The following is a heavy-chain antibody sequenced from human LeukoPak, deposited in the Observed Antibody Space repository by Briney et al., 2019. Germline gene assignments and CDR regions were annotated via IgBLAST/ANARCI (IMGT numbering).Heavy chain of an antibody. V-gene: IGHV4-34*01. CDR3: ASSYGSGPLDY. Sequence: SETLSLTCAVYGGSFRGYYWNWIRQPPGKGLEWIGEINHSGSTNCNPSLKSRVTISVDTSKNQFSLKLSSVTAADTAVYYCASSYGSGPLDYWGQGTLVTVSS. CDR1: GGSFRGYY. D-gene: IGHD3-10*01. CDR2: INHSGST. J-gene: IGHJ4*02.